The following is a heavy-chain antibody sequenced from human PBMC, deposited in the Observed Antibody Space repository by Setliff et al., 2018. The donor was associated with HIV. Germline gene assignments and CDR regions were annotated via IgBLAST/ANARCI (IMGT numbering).Heavy chain of an antibody. D-gene: IGHD3-10*01. CDR1: GYTFTSYG. CDR2: ISAYNGNT. CDR3: ARVPGARPYYYYMDV. Sequence: ASVKVSCKASGYTFTSYGISWVRQAPGQGLEWMGWISAYNGNTNYAQKLQGRVTMTTDTSTSTAYMELSSLRSEDTALYYCARVPGARPYYYYMDVWGKGTTVTVSS. V-gene: IGHV1-18*01. J-gene: IGHJ6*03.